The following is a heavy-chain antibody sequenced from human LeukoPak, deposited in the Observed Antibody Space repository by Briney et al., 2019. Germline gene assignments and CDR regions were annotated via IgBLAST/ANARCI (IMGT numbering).Heavy chain of an antibody. CDR1: GYTFTSCG. Sequence: ASVKVSCKASGYTFTSCGISWVRQAPGQGLEWMGLISAYNGNTNYAQKLRGRVTMTTDTSTSTVYMELRSLRSDDTAVYYCARAPPVYYGSGSYFDYWGQGTLVTVSS. V-gene: IGHV1-18*01. CDR3: ARAPPVYYGSGSYFDY. CDR2: ISAYNGNT. J-gene: IGHJ4*02. D-gene: IGHD3-10*01.